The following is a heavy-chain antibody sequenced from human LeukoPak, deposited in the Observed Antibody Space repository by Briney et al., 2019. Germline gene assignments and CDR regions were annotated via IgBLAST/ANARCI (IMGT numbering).Heavy chain of an antibody. V-gene: IGHV4-39*01. CDR3: ARGVWIYSY. D-gene: IGHD5-12*01. Sequence: SETLSLTCTVSGGSISSYYWGWIRQPPGKGLEWMGSIYYSGSTYYDPSLKSRVTVSVNTSKNQFSLKVTSVTAADTAVYYCARGVWIYSYWGQGTLVTVS. CDR2: IYYSGST. J-gene: IGHJ4*02. CDR1: GGSISSYY.